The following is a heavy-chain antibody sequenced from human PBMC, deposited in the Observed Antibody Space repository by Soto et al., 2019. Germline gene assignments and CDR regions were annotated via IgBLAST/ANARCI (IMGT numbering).Heavy chain of an antibody. D-gene: IGHD6-13*01. CDR2: MNTNSDDT. CDR1: GYSISNGYY. J-gene: IGHJ6*02. Sequence: TCTVSGYSISNGYYWGWVRQAPGQGLEWVGWMNTNSDDTRSAQKFRGRLTLTRDKSMRAVYMKLSNLRPDDSAVYYCAREWSAAGHFYGMDVWGQGTTVTVSS. V-gene: IGHV1-2*02. CDR3: AREWSAAGHFYGMDV.